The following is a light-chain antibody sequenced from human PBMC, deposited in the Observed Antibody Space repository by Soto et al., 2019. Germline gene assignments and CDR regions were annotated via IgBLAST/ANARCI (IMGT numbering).Light chain of an antibody. Sequence: QSALTQPPSASGSPGQSVTISCTGISSDVGGYNYVSWYQQHPGKAPKLMIYEVSKRPSGVPDRFSGSKSGNTASLTVSGLQPEDEADYYCSSYAGSNNLGVFGGGTKLTVL. J-gene: IGLJ3*02. CDR3: SSYAGSNNLGV. CDR1: SSDVGGYNY. CDR2: EVS. V-gene: IGLV2-8*01.